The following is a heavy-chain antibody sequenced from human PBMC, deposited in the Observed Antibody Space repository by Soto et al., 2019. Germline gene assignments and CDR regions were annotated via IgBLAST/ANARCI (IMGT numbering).Heavy chain of an antibody. V-gene: IGHV3-23*01. CDR3: AKEVGYSSGYDYFDY. Sequence: PGGALRLSCAASGFAFSSYAMSWVRPAPGKGLEWVSGISGSGVSTHYADSVKGRFTISRDNSKNTLDLQMNSLRAEDTAAYYCAKEVGYSSGYDYFDYWGQGTLVTVSS. CDR1: GFAFSSYA. CDR2: ISGSGVST. J-gene: IGHJ4*02. D-gene: IGHD6-19*01.